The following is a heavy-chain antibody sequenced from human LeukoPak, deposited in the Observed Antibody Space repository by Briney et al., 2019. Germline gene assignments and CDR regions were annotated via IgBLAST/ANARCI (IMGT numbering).Heavy chain of an antibody. CDR3: ARDPYSSSWYDGGFDY. D-gene: IGHD6-13*01. Sequence: AGGSLRLSCAASGFTFSNYGMNWVRQAPGKGLVWVSRVSNDGRNTTYADSVKGRFTISRDNAKNSLYLQMNSLRAEDTAVYYCARDPYSSSWYDGGFDYWGQGTLVTVSS. CDR1: GFTFSNYG. V-gene: IGHV3-74*01. CDR2: VSNDGRNT. J-gene: IGHJ4*02.